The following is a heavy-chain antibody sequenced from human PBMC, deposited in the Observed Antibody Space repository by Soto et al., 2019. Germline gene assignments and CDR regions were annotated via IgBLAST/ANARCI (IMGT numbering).Heavy chain of an antibody. CDR2: ISAYNGNT. CDR1: GYTFSIYG. D-gene: IGHD6-6*01. J-gene: IGHJ6*02. V-gene: IGHV1-18*01. Sequence: GASVKVSCKASGYTFSIYGISLLRHYPGQWLEWMVWISAYNGNTNYAQKLQGRVTMTTDTSTSTAYMELRSLRSDDTAVYYCARDRRSSSVDYYGMDVWGQGTTVTVSS. CDR3: ARDRRSSSVDYYGMDV.